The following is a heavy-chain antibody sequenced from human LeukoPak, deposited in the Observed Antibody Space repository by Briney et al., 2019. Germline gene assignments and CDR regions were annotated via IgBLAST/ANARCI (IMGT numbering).Heavy chain of an antibody. D-gene: IGHD3-16*01. Sequence: GGSLRLSCAASGFTFSSYSMNWVRQAPGKGLEWVSSIDYVDSVKGRFTISRDNAKNSLYLQMDSLRAEDTAVYYCARDPPSRGTRYFDYWGQGTLVTVSS. CDR3: ARDPPSRGTRYFDY. CDR1: GFTFSSYS. CDR2: I. J-gene: IGHJ4*02. V-gene: IGHV3-21*01.